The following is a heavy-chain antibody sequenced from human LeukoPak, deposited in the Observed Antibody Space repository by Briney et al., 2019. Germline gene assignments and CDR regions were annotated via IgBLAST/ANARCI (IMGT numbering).Heavy chain of an antibody. CDR1: GLTFSSYA. J-gene: IGHJ4*02. CDR2: ISGSGGST. V-gene: IGHV3-23*01. Sequence: GGSLRLSCAASGLTFSSYAMSWVRQAPGKGLEWVSAISGSGGSTYYADSVKGRFTISRDNSKNTLYLQMNSLRAEDTAVYYCAKVTLDYDILTGYHSGYFDYWGQGTLVTVSS. CDR3: AKVTLDYDILTGYHSGYFDY. D-gene: IGHD3-9*01.